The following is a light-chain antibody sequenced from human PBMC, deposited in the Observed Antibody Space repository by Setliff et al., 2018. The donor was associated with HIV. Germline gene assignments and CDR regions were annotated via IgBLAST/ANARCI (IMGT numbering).Light chain of an antibody. V-gene: IGLV1-47*01. CDR2: RNN. CDR3: CSFVGSDSWM. CDR1: SSNIGRNY. J-gene: IGLJ3*02. Sequence: QSVLTQPPSASGTPGQRVTISCSGSSSNIGRNYVYWYQQLPGTTPKLLIYRNNQRPSGVPDRFSGSKSGTSASLAISGLRSEDEADYYCCSFVGSDSWMFGGGTKGTVL.